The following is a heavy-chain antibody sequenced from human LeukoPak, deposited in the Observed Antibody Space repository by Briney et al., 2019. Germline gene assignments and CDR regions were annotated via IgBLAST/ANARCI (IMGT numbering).Heavy chain of an antibody. D-gene: IGHD5-18*01. CDR3: ARHGVGNTAMVTYYFDY. CDR1: GGSISSGGYY. J-gene: IGHJ4*02. CDR2: IYHSGST. V-gene: IGHV4-30-2*01. Sequence: PSETLSLTCTVSGGSISSGGYYWSWIRQPPGKGLEWIGYIYHSGSTYYNPSLKSRVTIPVDRSKNQFSLKLSSVTAADTAVYYCARHGVGNTAMVTYYFDYWGQGTLVTVSS.